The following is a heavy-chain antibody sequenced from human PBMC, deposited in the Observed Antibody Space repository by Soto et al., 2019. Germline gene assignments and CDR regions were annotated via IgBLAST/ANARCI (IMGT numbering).Heavy chain of an antibody. Sequence: SETMSLTCTVSGGSISSSSYYWAWVRQPPGKGLEWIGSVYYSGTTYYNPSLKSRVTISEDTSKNQFSLRLSSVTAADTAVFYCARLIHCKTTSCYFDYWGPGTLVTVSS. CDR3: ARLIHCKTTSCYFDY. V-gene: IGHV4-39*01. CDR1: GGSISSSSYY. J-gene: IGHJ4*02. D-gene: IGHD2-2*01. CDR2: VYYSGTT.